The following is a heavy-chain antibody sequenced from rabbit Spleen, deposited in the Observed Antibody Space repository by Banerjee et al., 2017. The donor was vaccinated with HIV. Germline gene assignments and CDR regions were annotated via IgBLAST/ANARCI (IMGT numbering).Heavy chain of an antibody. Sequence: QSLEESGGRLVQPGGSLTLSCKASGFSFSDRDVMCWVRQAPGKGLEWIACINAATAKPVYATWAKGPFTISRTASTTVTLQMTRLTAADTATYFCARDTGTSFSTYGMDLWGPGTLVTVS. J-gene: IGHJ6*01. CDR2: INAATAKP. V-gene: IGHV1S40*01. CDR3: ARDTGTSFSTYGMDL. D-gene: IGHD7-1*01. CDR1: GFSFSDRDV.